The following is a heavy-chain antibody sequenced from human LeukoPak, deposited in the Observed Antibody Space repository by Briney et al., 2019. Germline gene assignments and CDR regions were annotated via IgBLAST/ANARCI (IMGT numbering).Heavy chain of an antibody. J-gene: IGHJ6*03. CDR2: IKSKTDGGTT. V-gene: IGHV3-15*01. CDR1: GFTFSNAW. CDR3: TDGVVAGPYYYYYMDV. Sequence: GGSLRLSCAASGFTFSNAWMSWVRQAPGKGLEWVGRIKSKTDGGTTDYAAPVKGRFTISRDDSKNTLYLQMNSLKTEDTAVYYCTDGVVAGPYYYYYMDVWGKGTTVTVSS. D-gene: IGHD2-15*01.